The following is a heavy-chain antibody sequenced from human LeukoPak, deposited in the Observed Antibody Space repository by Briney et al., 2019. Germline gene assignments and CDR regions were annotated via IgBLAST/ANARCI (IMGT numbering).Heavy chain of an antibody. V-gene: IGHV3-74*01. D-gene: IGHD6-19*01. CDR3: ATKQWLAPPPDS. J-gene: IGHJ4*02. CDR1: GFTFSKYW. CDR2: INTDGTVT. Sequence: GGSLRLSCAASGFTFSKYWMLWVRQAPGKGLESVSRINTDGTVTTYADSVKGRFTVSRDNADNTTLLQMNSVRDEDTAVYYCATKQWLAPPPDSWGQGTPVTVSS.